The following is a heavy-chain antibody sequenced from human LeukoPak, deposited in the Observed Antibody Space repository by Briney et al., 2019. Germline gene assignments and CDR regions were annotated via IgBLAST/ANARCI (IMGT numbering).Heavy chain of an antibody. J-gene: IGHJ4*02. CDR1: GFTFSSYW. V-gene: IGHV3-7*01. CDR3: ARDIVVAAPHFDY. Sequence: RGSLRLSCAASGFTFSSYWMSWVRQAPGKGLEWVANVKQDGSEKYYVDSVKGRFTISRDNAKNSLYLQMNSLRAEDTAVYYCARDIVVAAPHFDYWGQGTLVTVSS. D-gene: IGHD2-2*01. CDR2: VKQDGSEK.